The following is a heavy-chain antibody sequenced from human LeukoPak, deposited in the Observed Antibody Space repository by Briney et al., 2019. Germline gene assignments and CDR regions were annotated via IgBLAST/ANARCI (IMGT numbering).Heavy chain of an antibody. J-gene: IGHJ4*02. CDR2: IFYSGST. D-gene: IGHD3-22*01. CDR1: SGSISTSNYY. CDR3: ARGGYYYDSTSYYSLDY. Sequence: SETLSLTCTVSSGSISTSNYYWGWVRQPPGKALEWIGNIFYSGSTYYSPSLKSRVTISLDTSRNQFSLKLNSVTAADTAVYYCARGGYYYDSTSYYSLDYWGQGTLVTVSS. V-gene: IGHV4-39*07.